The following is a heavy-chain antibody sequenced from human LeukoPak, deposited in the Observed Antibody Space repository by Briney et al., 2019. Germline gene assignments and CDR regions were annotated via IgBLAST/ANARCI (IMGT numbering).Heavy chain of an antibody. Sequence: SETLSLTCSVSGVSISSYYWSWIRQPPGKGLEWIGYISYSGSTKYNPSLKSRVTISVDTSKNQFSLKVSSVTAADTAVYYCARLWSPMVEIDYWGQGTLVTVSS. V-gene: IGHV4-59*08. CDR1: GVSISSYY. J-gene: IGHJ4*02. D-gene: IGHD2-15*01. CDR2: ISYSGST. CDR3: ARLWSPMVEIDY.